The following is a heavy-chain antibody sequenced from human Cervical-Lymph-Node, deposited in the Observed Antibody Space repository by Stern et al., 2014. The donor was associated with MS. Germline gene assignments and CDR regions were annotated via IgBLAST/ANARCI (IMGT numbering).Heavy chain of an antibody. CDR3: ARDEGSGYDFPFDY. CDR1: GYTFTNYG. D-gene: IGHD5-12*01. J-gene: IGHJ4*02. CDR2: INGYNGDT. V-gene: IGHV1-18*04. Sequence: QMQLVQSGAEVKKPGASVKVSCTTSGYTFTNYGVSWVRLAPGQGLEWMGWINGYNGDTNDAQKFRGRVTMTKDTPTTTAYMELRSLTSGDTAVYYCARDEGSGYDFPFDYWGQGTLVTVSS.